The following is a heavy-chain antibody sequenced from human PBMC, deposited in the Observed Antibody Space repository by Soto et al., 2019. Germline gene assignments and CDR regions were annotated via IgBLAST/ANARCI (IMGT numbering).Heavy chain of an antibody. CDR2: GYHLAST. D-gene: IGHD1-26*01. CDR3: TRGSAPPLSPLYFGT. CDR1: GACMNTGGFS. Sequence: SGSMSLTCAACGACMNTGGFSCTWDRQPRGGGLEWIVHGYHLASTQYNPSIKGRVSISVATSRSLFSLRLTFLTAADPAVYFCTRGSAPPLSPLYFGTWGKGTTVTVSS. J-gene: IGHJ6*04. V-gene: IGHV4-30-2*01.